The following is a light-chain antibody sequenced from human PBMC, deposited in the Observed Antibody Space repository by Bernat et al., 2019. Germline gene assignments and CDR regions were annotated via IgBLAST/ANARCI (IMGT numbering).Light chain of an antibody. CDR3: QHYKNYPWT. CDR1: QSPSDW. CDR2: RAS. Sequence: DIQMTQSPSTLSASVGDRVTITCRASQSPSDWLAWYQQKPGKAPKLLIYRASSLESGVPSRFSGSGSGTDFTLTISSLQPDEFATYYCQHYKNYPWTFGQGTKVEI. J-gene: IGKJ1*01. V-gene: IGKV1-5*03.